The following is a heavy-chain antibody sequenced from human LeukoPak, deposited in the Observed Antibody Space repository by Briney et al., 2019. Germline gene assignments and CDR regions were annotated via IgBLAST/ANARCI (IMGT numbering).Heavy chain of an antibody. CDR1: GYTFIGYY. Sequence: ASVKVSCKASGYTFIGYYMHWVRQAPGQGLEWMGWINPGGGTNYAQKFQGRVTTTRDTSISTAYMELSSLRPDDTAVYYCARSGSSDGYNSLPYWGQGTLVTVSS. CDR2: INPGGGT. D-gene: IGHD5-24*01. CDR3: ARSGSSDGYNSLPY. J-gene: IGHJ4*02. V-gene: IGHV1-2*02.